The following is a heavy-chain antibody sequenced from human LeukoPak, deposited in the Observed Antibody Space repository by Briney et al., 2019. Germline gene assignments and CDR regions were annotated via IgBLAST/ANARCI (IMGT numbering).Heavy chain of an antibody. CDR2: MNPNSGNT. V-gene: IGHV1-8*01. CDR3: ARGSYYDSSGYLVGSWFDP. D-gene: IGHD3-22*01. Sequence: ASVKASCKASGYTFTSYDINWVRQATGQGLEWMGWMNPNSGNTGYAQKFQGRVTMTRNTSISTAYMELSSLRSEDTAVYYCARGSYYDSSGYLVGSWFDPWGQGTLVTVSS. J-gene: IGHJ5*02. CDR1: GYTFTSYD.